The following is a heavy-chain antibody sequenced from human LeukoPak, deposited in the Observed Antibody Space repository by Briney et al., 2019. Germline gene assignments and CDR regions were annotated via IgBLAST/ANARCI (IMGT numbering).Heavy chain of an antibody. Sequence: PGGSLRLSCAASGFTFSSYGMHWVRQAPGKGLEWVAFIRYDGSNRYYADSVKGRFTISRDNSKNTLYLQMNSLRAEDTAVYYCAKSGELEHGGAFDIWGQGTMVTVSS. J-gene: IGHJ3*02. D-gene: IGHD3-16*01. CDR3: AKSGELEHGGAFDI. CDR1: GFTFSSYG. V-gene: IGHV3-30*02. CDR2: IRYDGSNR.